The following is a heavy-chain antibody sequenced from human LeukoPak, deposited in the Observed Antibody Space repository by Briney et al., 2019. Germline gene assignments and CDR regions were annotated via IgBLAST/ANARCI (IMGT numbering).Heavy chain of an antibody. CDR3: ARGGRYYDSSGYHYDYYYYYMDV. D-gene: IGHD3-22*01. J-gene: IGHJ6*03. Sequence: PSETLSLTCTVSGGSISSSTYYWGWIRQPPGKGLEWIGNIYYSGSTYYNPSLMSQVTISVDTSKNQFSLKLSSVTAADTAVYYCARGGRYYDSSGYHYDYYYYYMDVWGKGTTVTVSS. CDR2: IYYSGST. CDR1: GGSISSSTYY. V-gene: IGHV4-39*01.